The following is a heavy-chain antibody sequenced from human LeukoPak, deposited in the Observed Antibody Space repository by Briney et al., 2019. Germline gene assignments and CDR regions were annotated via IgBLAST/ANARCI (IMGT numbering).Heavy chain of an antibody. CDR2: INSDGSST. D-gene: IGHD3-10*01. CDR1: GFTFSSYW. J-gene: IGHJ4*02. V-gene: IGHV3-74*01. Sequence: GGSLRLSCAASGFTFSSYWMHWVRQAPGEGLVWVSRINSDGSSTSYADSVKGRFTISRDNAKNTLYLQMNSLRAEDTAVYYCARGDTYGSGSYYNGYFDYWGQGTLVTVSS. CDR3: ARGDTYGSGSYYNGYFDY.